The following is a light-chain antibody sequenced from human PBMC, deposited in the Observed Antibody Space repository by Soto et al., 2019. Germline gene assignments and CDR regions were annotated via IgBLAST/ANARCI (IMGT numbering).Light chain of an antibody. Sequence: QLVLAQSPSASASLGASVKLTCTLSSGHSSYVIAWHQQLPEKGPRYLMKVKSDGSHSKGDGIPDRFSGSSSGAERHLTIYSLQAEDEAGYYCQTWGSGIQVFGGGTQVTV. CDR1: SGHSSYV. CDR3: QTWGSGIQV. CDR2: VKSDGSH. V-gene: IGLV4-69*01. J-gene: IGLJ3*02.